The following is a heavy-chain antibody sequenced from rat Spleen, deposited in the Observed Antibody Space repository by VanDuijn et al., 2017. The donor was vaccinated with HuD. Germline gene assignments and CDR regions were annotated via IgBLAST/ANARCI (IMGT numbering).Heavy chain of an antibody. CDR2: ISYEGDST. CDR3: ARVFAY. Sequence: EVQLVESGGGLVQPGGSLKLSCVASGFTFTNYWMTWIRQAPGKGLEWVASISYEGDSTYYGASVKGRFTISRDNAKNTLYLQMNSLRSEDTATYYCARVFAYWGQGTLVTVSS. J-gene: IGHJ3*01. V-gene: IGHV5-31*01. CDR1: GFTFTNYW.